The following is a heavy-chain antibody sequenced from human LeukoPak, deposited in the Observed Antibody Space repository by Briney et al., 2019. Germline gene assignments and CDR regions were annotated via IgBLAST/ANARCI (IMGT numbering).Heavy chain of an antibody. D-gene: IGHD6-19*01. Sequence: GASVKVSCKASGYTFTSYGISWVRQAPGQGLEWMGWISAYNGNTNYAHKLQGRVTMTTDTSTSTAYKELRSLRSDDTAVYYCASHIAVAGGAYDYWGQGTLVTVSS. CDR2: ISAYNGNT. CDR1: GYTFTSYG. V-gene: IGHV1-18*01. J-gene: IGHJ4*02. CDR3: ASHIAVAGGAYDY.